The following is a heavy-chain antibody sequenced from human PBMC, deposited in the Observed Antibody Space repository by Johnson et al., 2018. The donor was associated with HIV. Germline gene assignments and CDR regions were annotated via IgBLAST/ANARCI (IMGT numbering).Heavy chain of an antibody. V-gene: IGHV3-9*01. Sequence: EVQLVESGGGLVQPGRSLRLSCAASGFTFDDYAMHWVRQAPGKGLEWVSGISWNSGSIGYADSVKGRFTISRDNAKNSLYLQMNSLRAEDTALYYCAKDRGEYSSLHDAFDIWGQGTMVTVSS. CDR2: ISWNSGSI. CDR3: AKDRGEYSSLHDAFDI. J-gene: IGHJ3*02. D-gene: IGHD6-6*01. CDR1: GFTFDDYA.